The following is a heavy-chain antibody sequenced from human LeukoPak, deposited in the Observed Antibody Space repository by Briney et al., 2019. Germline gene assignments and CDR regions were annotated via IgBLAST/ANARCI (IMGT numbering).Heavy chain of an antibody. CDR1: GYSFSDYW. CDR3: ARLMRQYDVLTSYYIYYFDS. Sequence: PGESLKISCKGSGYSFSDYWVAWVRQLSGKGLEWMGIIYPDDSDATYSPSLQGQVTFSVDMSINTAYLQWSSLKASDTAMYYCARLMRQYDVLTSYYIYYFDSWGQGTLVTVSS. CDR2: IYPDDSDA. J-gene: IGHJ4*02. D-gene: IGHD3-9*01. V-gene: IGHV5-51*01.